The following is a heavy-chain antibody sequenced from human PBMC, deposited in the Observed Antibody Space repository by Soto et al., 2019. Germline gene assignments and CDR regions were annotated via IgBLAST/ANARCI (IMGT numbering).Heavy chain of an antibody. D-gene: IGHD5-12*01. J-gene: IGHJ5*02. CDR3: ARDGGCRDGYTVGCNWFDP. CDR2: IGIGSSTK. V-gene: IGHV3-48*01. CDR1: GFTFRNYG. Sequence: GGSLRLSCAASGFTFRNYGMNWVRQAPGKGLEWVSYIGIGSSTKYYADSVKGRFTISRDNAKNSLYLQMNSLRAEDTAVYYCARDGGCRDGYTVGCNWFDPWGQGTLVTVSS.